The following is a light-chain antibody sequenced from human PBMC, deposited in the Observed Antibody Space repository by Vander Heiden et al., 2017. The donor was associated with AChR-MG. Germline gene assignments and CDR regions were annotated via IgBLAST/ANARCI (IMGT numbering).Light chain of an antibody. V-gene: IGLV2-14*03. CDR3: SSYTSSGTLV. Sequence: QSALTQPASVSGSPGQSITISCTGTSSDVGGYNYVSWYQQHPSKAPKLMIYGVSSRPSGVSNRFSGSKSSNTASLTISGLQAEDEADYYCSSYTSSGTLVFGGGTKLTVL. CDR1: SSDVGGYNY. J-gene: IGLJ2*01. CDR2: GVS.